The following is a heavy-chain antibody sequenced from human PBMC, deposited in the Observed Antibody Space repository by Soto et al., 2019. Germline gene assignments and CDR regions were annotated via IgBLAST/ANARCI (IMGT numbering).Heavy chain of an antibody. J-gene: IGHJ4*02. CDR3: AYELGNTGYDGHDY. Sequence: QVQLVESGGGVVQPGRSLRLSCAASGLTFSRYAMHWVRQAPGKGLEWVAVIIYDGSNKHYADSVQGRFTISRDNSKNPLYLQMNCLRAEDTAVYYCAYELGNTGYDGHDYWGQGTPVTVSS. CDR1: GLTFSRYA. CDR2: IIYDGSNK. D-gene: IGHD5-12*01. V-gene: IGHV3-30*04.